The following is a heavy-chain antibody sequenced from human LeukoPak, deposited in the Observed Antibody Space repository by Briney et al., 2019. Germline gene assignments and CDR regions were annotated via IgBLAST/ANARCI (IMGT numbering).Heavy chain of an antibody. CDR1: GFIYSSYW. Sequence: GVSLRLSCAASGFIYSSYWMTWVRQAPGKGLEWVANIKQDGGEKYDVDSVKGRFTISRDNAQNSLYLQMNSLRAEDTAVYYCARVYRSSSGYCFDYWGQGTLVTVSS. CDR2: IKQDGGEK. CDR3: ARVYRSSSGYCFDY. D-gene: IGHD6-6*01. J-gene: IGHJ4*02. V-gene: IGHV3-7*01.